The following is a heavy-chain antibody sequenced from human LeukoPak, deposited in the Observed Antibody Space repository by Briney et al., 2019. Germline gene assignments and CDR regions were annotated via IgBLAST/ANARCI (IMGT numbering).Heavy chain of an antibody. CDR2: IYPRDSDT. V-gene: IGHV5-51*01. Sequence: GESLKISCEASGYSFANKWIGWVRQMPGKGLEWMGIIYPRDSDTRYSPSFQGRVTISADKSINTAYLQWSSLEASDTAIYYCVRHNYYDTRGYYTLAYWGQGTLVTVSS. CDR3: VRHNYYDTRGYYTLAY. D-gene: IGHD3-22*01. CDR1: GYSFANKW. J-gene: IGHJ4*02.